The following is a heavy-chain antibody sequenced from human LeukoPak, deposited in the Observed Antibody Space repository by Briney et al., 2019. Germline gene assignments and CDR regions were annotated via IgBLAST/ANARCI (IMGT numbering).Heavy chain of an antibody. CDR1: GGFISSYY. CDR3: ARTPSSSRSRGYYDYYMDV. V-gene: IGHV4-4*09. J-gene: IGHJ6*03. D-gene: IGHD6-6*01. Sequence: KASETLPLTSTASGGFISSYYWSWIRQPPGKRLEWIGYICTSRSTNYSTSLESRVTISVDTSKNQFSLKLSSVTAADTAVYYCARTPSSSRSRGYYDYYMDVWGRGTTVTVSS. CDR2: ICTSRST.